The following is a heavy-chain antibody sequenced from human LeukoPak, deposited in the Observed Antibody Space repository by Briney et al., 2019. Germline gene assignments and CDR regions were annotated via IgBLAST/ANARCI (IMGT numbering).Heavy chain of an antibody. V-gene: IGHV5-51*01. J-gene: IGHJ2*01. CDR2: IFPDESEA. Sequence: GESLKISCQASGYTLVNYWIGWVRQMPGKGLEWMGNIFPDESEATYSPSFQGQVTPPADKSISTAYLHWSSLKASDTAIYYCARRVDWYFDLWGRGTLVTVSS. CDR3: ARRVDWYFDL. CDR1: GYTLVNYW.